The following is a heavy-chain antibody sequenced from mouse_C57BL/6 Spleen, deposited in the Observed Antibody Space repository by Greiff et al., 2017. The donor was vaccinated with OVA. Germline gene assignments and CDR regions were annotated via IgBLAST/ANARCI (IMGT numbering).Heavy chain of an antibody. V-gene: IGHV7-3*01. CDR3: ARYGDYGSSYYAMDY. D-gene: IGHD2-4*01. CDR2: IRNKANGYTT. Sequence: EVQGVESGGGLVQPGGSLSLSCAASGFTFTDYYMSWVRQPPGKALEWLGFIRNKANGYTTEYSASVKGRFPISRDNSQSILYLQMNALRAEDSATYYCARYGDYGSSYYAMDYWGQGTSVTVAS. J-gene: IGHJ4*01. CDR1: GFTFTDYY.